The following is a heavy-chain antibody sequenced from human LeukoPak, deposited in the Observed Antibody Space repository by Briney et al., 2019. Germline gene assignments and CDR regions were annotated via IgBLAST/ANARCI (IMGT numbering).Heavy chain of an antibody. CDR2: TYYRSKWSN. V-gene: IGHV6-1*01. CDR1: GDSVSSNSAV. CDR3: ARGLVHDPLDIVATILDY. D-gene: IGHD5-12*01. J-gene: IGHJ4*02. Sequence: SQTLSLTCAISGDSVSSNSAVWNWIRQSPSRGLEWLGRTYYRSKWSNNSAVSVKSRIIINPDTSENQFSLQLNSVTPEDTAVYYCARGLVHDPLDIVATILDYWGQGTLVTVSS.